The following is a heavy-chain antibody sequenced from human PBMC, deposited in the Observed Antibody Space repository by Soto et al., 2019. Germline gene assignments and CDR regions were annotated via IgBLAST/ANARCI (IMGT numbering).Heavy chain of an antibody. V-gene: IGHV1-69*13. CDR3: ARRDGYNRGYFDY. CDR1: GGTFSSYA. Sequence: GASVKVSCKASGGTFSSYAISWVRQAPGQGLEWMGGIIPIFGTANYAQKFQGRVTITADESTSTAYMELSSLRSEDTAVYYCARRDGYNRGYFDYWGQGTLVTVSS. CDR2: IIPIFGTA. D-gene: IGHD5-12*01. J-gene: IGHJ4*02.